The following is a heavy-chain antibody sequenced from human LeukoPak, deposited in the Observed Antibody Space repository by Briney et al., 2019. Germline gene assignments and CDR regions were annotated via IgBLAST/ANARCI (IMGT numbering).Heavy chain of an antibody. D-gene: IGHD1-20*01. V-gene: IGHV4-39*01. CDR1: GDSISSISNY. CDR2: IYYSGST. J-gene: IGHJ4*02. Sequence: IPSDSLSLTCTVSGDSISSISNYWGWIRQPPGKGLEWIGSIYYSGSTYYNPSLKSRVTISVDTSKNQFSLKLSSVTAADTAVYYCARGGNWNDYWGQGTLVTVSS. CDR3: ARGGNWNDY.